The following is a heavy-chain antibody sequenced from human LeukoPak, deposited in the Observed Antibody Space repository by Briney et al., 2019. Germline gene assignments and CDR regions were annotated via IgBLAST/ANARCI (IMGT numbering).Heavy chain of an antibody. CDR3: ARDGGSSWSHQYGLDV. CDR2: VYYNGNI. J-gene: IGHJ6*02. V-gene: IGHV4-59*01. D-gene: IGHD6-13*01. CDR1: GGSINSYY. Sequence: SETLSLTCTVSGGSINSYYWSWIRQPPGKGLEWIGYVYYNGNINYNPSFKSRVTISVDTSKNQFSLKLSSVTAADTAVYYCARDGGSSWSHQYGLDVWGQGTRVTVSS.